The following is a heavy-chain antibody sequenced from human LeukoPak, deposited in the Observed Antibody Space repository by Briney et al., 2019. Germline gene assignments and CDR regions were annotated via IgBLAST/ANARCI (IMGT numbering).Heavy chain of an antibody. CDR1: GFTVRTNY. Sequence: PGGSLRLSCTAPGFTVRTNYMSWVRQAPGKGLEWVANIKQDGSEKNYVDSVKGRFTISRDNAKNSLYLQMNSLRAEDTAVYYCARPPPRRDGSGWNYFDYWGQGTLVTVSS. CDR2: IKQDGSEK. J-gene: IGHJ4*02. V-gene: IGHV3-7*04. CDR3: ARPPPRRDGSGWNYFDY. D-gene: IGHD6-19*01.